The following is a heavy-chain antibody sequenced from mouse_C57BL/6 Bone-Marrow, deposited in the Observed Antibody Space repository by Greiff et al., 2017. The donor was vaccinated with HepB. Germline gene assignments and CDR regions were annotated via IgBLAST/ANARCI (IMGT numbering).Heavy chain of an antibody. J-gene: IGHJ3*01. CDR3: ARSVYYGNYGFAY. V-gene: IGHV1-61*01. CDR2: IYPSDSET. D-gene: IGHD2-1*01. Sequence: QVHVKQSGAELVRPGSSVKLSCKASGYTFTSYWMDWVKQRPGQGLEWIGNIYPSDSETHYNQKFKDKATLTVDKSSSTAYMQLSSLTSEDSAVYYCARSVYYGNYGFAYWGQGTLVTVSA. CDR1: GYTFTSYW.